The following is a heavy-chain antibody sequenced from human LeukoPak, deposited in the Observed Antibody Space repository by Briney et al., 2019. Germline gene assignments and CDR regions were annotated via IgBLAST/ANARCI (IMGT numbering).Heavy chain of an antibody. D-gene: IGHD1-26*01. J-gene: IGHJ4*02. CDR1: GGSFSGYN. CDR3: AREWGHGDFDY. CDR2: INHSGST. Sequence: RTSETLSLTCAVYGGSFSGYNWNWIRQPPGKGLEWIGEINHSGSTNYNPSLKSRVTISVDTSKNQFSLRLRSVTAADTAMYYCAREWGHGDFDYWGQGTLVTVSS. V-gene: IGHV4-34*01.